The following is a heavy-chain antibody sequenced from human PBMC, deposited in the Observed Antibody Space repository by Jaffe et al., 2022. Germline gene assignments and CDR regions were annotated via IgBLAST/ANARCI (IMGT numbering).Heavy chain of an antibody. V-gene: IGHV3-43D*04. Sequence: EVQLVESGGVVVQPGGSLRLSCAASGFTFDDYAMHWVRQAPGKGLEWVSLISWDGGSTYYADSVKGRFTISRDNSKNSLYLQMNSLRAEDTALYYCAKDGGSSYGSGSYRVEGYFDYWGQGTLVTVSS. CDR3: AKDGGSSYGSGSYRVEGYFDY. J-gene: IGHJ4*02. D-gene: IGHD3-10*01. CDR1: GFTFDDYA. CDR2: ISWDGGST.